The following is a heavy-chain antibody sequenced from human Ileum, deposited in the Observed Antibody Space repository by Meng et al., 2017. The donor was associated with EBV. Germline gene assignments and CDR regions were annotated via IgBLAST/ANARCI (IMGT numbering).Heavy chain of an antibody. Sequence: QLQRWGGGLWKPPEPWSATGAVYGGSFSGYYCSEIRQPPGKGLEWIGEINHSGSTNYTPSLKSRVTISVDTSKNQFSLKLSSVTAADTAVYYCARGRSQGRGGLVHWGQGTLVTVSS. CDR2: INHSGST. CDR3: ARGRSQGRGGLVH. D-gene: IGHD3-10*01. CDR1: GGSFSGYY. J-gene: IGHJ4*02. V-gene: IGHV4-34*01.